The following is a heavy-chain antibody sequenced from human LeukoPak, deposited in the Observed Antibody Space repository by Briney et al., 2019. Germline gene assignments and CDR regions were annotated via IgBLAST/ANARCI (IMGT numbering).Heavy chain of an antibody. CDR3: ARDGVVTAITRSEYNWFDP. J-gene: IGHJ5*02. V-gene: IGHV3-33*01. Sequence: GGSLRLSCAASGFTFSSYGMHWVRQAPGKGLEWVAVIWYDGSNKYYADSVKGRFTISRDNSKNTLYLQMNSLRAEDTAVYYCARDGVVTAITRSEYNWFDPWGQGTLVTVSS. CDR1: GFTFSSYG. D-gene: IGHD2-21*02. CDR2: IWYDGSNK.